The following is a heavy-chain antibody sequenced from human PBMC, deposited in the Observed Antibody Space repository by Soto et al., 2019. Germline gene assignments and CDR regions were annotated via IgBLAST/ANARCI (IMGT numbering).Heavy chain of an antibody. J-gene: IGHJ4*02. CDR2: IYYSGST. Sequence: PSETLSLTCTVSGGSISSYYWSWIRQPSGKGLEWIGYIYYSGSTDYNPSLKSRVTISVDTSKNQFSLKLSSVTAADTAVYYCARGFSGWYYFDYWGQGTLVTVSS. D-gene: IGHD6-19*01. V-gene: IGHV4-59*01. CDR1: GGSISSYY. CDR3: ARGFSGWYYFDY.